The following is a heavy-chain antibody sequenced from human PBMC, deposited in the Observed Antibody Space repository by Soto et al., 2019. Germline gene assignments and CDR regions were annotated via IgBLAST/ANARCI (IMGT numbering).Heavy chain of an antibody. V-gene: IGHV1-8*01. CDR2: MNPNSGNT. CDR1: GDTFTSYD. D-gene: IGHD3-22*01. CDR3: AAKITYYYDSSGYYYFGSDWFDP. J-gene: IGHJ5*02. Sequence: ASVKVSCKASGDTFTSYDINWVRQATGQGLEWMGWMNPNSGNTGYAQKFQGRVTMTRNTSISTAYMELSSLRSEDTAVYYCAAKITYYYDSSGYYYFGSDWFDPWGQGTLVTVSS.